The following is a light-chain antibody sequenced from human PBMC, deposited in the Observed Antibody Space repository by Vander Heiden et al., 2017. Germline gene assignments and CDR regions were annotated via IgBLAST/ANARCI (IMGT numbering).Light chain of an antibody. CDR2: GAS. CDR1: QSVSSN. V-gene: IGKV3-15*01. Sequence: EIVMTQSPATLSVSPGERATLSCRASQSVSSNLAWYQQKPGQAPRLLIYGASTRATGIPARFSGSGYGTGFTLTISGRQSEDFAVYYCQQNNNWPPYTFGQGTKLEIK. J-gene: IGKJ2*01. CDR3: QQNNNWPPYT.